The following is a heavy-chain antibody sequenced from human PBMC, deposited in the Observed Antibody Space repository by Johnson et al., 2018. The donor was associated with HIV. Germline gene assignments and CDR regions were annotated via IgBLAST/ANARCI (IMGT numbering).Heavy chain of an antibody. J-gene: IGHJ3*02. CDR1: GFSFGDYY. V-gene: IGHV3-30*18. CDR3: AKDTGGNSGSDAFDI. CDR2: ISYDGSNK. D-gene: IGHD3-10*01. Sequence: VQLVESGGGLVQPGGSLRLSCAASGFSFGDYYMSWIRQAPGKGLEWVAVISYDGSNKYYADSVKGRVTISRDNSKNTLYLQMNSLRTEDTAVYYCAKDTGGNSGSDAFDIWGQGTLVTVSS.